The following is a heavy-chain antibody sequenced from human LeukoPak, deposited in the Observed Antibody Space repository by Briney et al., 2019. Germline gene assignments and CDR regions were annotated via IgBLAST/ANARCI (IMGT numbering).Heavy chain of an antibody. J-gene: IGHJ4*02. V-gene: IGHV5-51*01. CDR1: GYSFTSYW. CDR2: IYPGDSDT. Sequence: GESLKISCKGSGYSFTSYWIGWVRQMRGKGLEWMGIIYPGDSDTRYSPSFQGQVTISADKSSSPAYLQWSSLKASDTAMYFCARHSVRRTYYFDYWGQGTLVTVSS. D-gene: IGHD3-10*02. CDR3: ARHSVRRTYYFDY.